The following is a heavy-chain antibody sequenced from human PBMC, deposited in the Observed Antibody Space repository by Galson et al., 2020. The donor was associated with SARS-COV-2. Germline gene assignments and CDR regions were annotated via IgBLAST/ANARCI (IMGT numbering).Heavy chain of an antibody. D-gene: IGHD3-16*01. V-gene: IGHV4-4*02. CDR1: GVSITSNNW. J-gene: IGHJ6*02. CDR2: IHHGRSP. Sequence: SETLSLTCAVSGVSITSNNWWIWVRQTPGRGLEWIGEIHHGRSPNYTPSLRSRVTISIDTSKNQFSLRLNSVTAADTAVYFCARDPRAYDNALLYYGVDVWGQGTSVTVTS. CDR3: ARDPRAYDNALLYYGVDV.